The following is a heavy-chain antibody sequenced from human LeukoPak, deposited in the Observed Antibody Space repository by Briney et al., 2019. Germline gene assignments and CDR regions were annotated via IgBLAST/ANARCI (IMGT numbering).Heavy chain of an antibody. CDR2: ISWNSGSI. J-gene: IGHJ4*02. CDR1: GFTFDDYA. CDR3: ARDLAVAGDSFDY. Sequence: GGSLRLSCAASGFTFDDYAMHWVRQAPGKGLEWVSGISWNSGSIGYADSVKGRFTISRDNSKNTLYLQMNSLRAEDTAVYYCARDLAVAGDSFDYWGQGTLVTVSS. D-gene: IGHD6-19*01. V-gene: IGHV3-9*01.